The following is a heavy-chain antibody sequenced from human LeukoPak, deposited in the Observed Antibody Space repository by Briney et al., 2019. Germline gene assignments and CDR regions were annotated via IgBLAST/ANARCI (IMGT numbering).Heavy chain of an antibody. V-gene: IGHV3-21*01. CDR1: EFTFSTYG. D-gene: IGHD3-22*01. CDR2: ISSSSSYI. J-gene: IGHJ4*02. Sequence: PGGSLRLSCAASEFTFSTYGMHWVRQAPGKGLEWVSSISSSSSYIYYADSVKGRFTISRDNAKNSLYLQMNSLRAEDTAVYYCARGGFSHDSSGYYGYWGQGTLVTVSS. CDR3: ARGGFSHDSSGYYGY.